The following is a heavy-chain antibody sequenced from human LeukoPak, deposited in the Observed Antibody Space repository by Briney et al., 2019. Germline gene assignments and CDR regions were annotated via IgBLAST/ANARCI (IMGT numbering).Heavy chain of an antibody. CDR1: GMTPSNYG. Sequence: GGSLRLSCAVSGMTPSNYGMSWVRQAPGKGLEWFAGISGSGGITIYAESVKGRFTISRDNPMNTLYLQMNSLRDEDTAVCFCAKRGVVIRVILVGFHKEAYYFDSWGQGALVTVSS. CDR2: ISGSGGIT. CDR3: AKRGVVIRVILVGFHKEAYYFDS. J-gene: IGHJ4*02. D-gene: IGHD3-10*01. V-gene: IGHV3-23*01.